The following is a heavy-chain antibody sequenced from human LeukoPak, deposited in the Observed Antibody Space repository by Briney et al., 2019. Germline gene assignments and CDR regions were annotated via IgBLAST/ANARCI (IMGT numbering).Heavy chain of an antibody. CDR3: ARGSSGWEGYGMDV. J-gene: IGHJ6*02. D-gene: IGHD6-19*01. CDR1: GFTFSSYP. CDR2: ISYDGSNK. Sequence: GGSLRLSCAASGFTFSSYPMHWVRQAPGKGLEWVAIISYDGSNKYYADSVKGRFTISRDNSKNTLYLQMNSLRAEDTAVYYCARGSSGWEGYGMDVWGQGTTVTVSS. V-gene: IGHV3-30-3*01.